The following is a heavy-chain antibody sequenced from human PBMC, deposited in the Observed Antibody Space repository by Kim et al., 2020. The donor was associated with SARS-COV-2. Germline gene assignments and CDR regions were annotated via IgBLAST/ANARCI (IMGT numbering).Heavy chain of an antibody. CDR3: ARVVPEVWGSSWPTFYFDY. J-gene: IGHJ4*02. CDR1: GGTFSSYA. D-gene: IGHD3-16*01. CDR2: IIPIFGTA. V-gene: IGHV1-69*13. Sequence: SVKVSCKASGGTFSSYAISWVRQAPGQGLEWMGGIIPIFGTANYAQKFQGRVTITADESTSTAYMELSSLRSEDTAVYYCARVVPEVWGSSWPTFYFDYWGQGTLVTVSS.